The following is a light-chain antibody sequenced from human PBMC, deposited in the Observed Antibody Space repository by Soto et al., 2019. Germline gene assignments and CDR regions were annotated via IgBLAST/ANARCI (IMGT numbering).Light chain of an antibody. CDR3: HPLKIWPPVT. J-gene: IGKJ5*01. Sequence: QCVYPGESATLSCRASPSVTNYLAWYQQKPGQPPRLLIYGAFNRAAGIPARFSGSGSGTDFTLTIGYVVAVESRVYCCHPLKIWPPVTFAPGTRLEIK. CDR1: PSVTNY. CDR2: GAF. V-gene: IGKV3-11*01.